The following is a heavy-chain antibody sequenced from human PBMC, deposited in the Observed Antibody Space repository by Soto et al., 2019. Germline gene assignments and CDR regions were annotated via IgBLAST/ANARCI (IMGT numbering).Heavy chain of an antibody. CDR3: AREKSHGVLYYYYYYGMDV. CDR1: GGSISSGDYY. CDR2: IYYSGST. J-gene: IGHJ6*02. Sequence: SETLSLTCTVSGGSISSGDYYWSWIRQPPGKGLEWIGYIYYSGSTYYNPSLKSRVTISVDTSKNQFSLKLSSVTAADTAVYYCAREKSHGVLYYYYYYGMDVWGQGTTVTVSS. V-gene: IGHV4-30-4*01. D-gene: IGHD2-8*01.